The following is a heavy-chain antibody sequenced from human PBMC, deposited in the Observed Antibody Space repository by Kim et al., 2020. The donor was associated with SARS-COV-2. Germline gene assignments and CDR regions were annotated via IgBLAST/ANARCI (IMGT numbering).Heavy chain of an antibody. CDR3: ARDINWEVDY. V-gene: IGHV1-18*04. D-gene: IGHD7-27*01. CDR1: GYDFKSYG. CDR2: SNANNGDT. J-gene: IGHJ4*02. Sequence: ASVKVSCKASGYDFKSYGISWVRQAPGQGLEWVGWSNANNGDTNYAQKFQGRVTVTTDTTTNTGYMELRSLRSDDTAMYYCARDINWEVDYWGQGTLVTVS.